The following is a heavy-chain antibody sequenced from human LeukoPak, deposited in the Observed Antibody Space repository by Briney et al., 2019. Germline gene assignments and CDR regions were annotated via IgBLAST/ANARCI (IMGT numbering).Heavy chain of an antibody. Sequence: GGSLRLSCAASGFTFSSYGMHWVRQAPGKGLEWVAVISYDGSNKYYADSVKGRFTISRDNSKNTLYLQMNSLRAEDTAVYYCAPLTSVVTAFDYWGQGTLVTVSS. V-gene: IGHV3-30*03. CDR3: APLTSVVTAFDY. J-gene: IGHJ4*02. CDR2: ISYDGSNK. D-gene: IGHD4-23*01. CDR1: GFTFSSYG.